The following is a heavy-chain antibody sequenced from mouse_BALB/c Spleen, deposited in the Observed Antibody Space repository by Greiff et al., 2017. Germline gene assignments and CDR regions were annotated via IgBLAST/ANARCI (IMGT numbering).Heavy chain of an antibody. CDR3: TRDGNWFAY. CDR2: IRLKSNNYAT. J-gene: IGHJ3*01. D-gene: IGHD2-1*01. Sequence: EVKLQESGGGLVQPGGSMKLSCVASGFTFSNYWMNWVRQSPEKGLEWVAEIRLKSNNYATHYAESVKGRFTISRDDSKSSVYLQMNNLRAEDTGIYYCTRDGNWFAYWGQGTLVTVSA. V-gene: IGHV6-6*02. CDR1: GFTFSNYW.